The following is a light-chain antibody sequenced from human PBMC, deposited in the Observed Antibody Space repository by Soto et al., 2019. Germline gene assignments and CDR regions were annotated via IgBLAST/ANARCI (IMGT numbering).Light chain of an antibody. CDR2: RNN. J-gene: IGLJ1*01. CDR3: AAWDDSLSAYV. CDR1: SSNLGAPYD. Sequence: QSALTQPPSVSGAPGQTVIISCSGSSSNLGAPYDVNWFRQLPGTVPRLLIYRNNQRPSGVPDRFSDSKSGTSASLAISGLRSEDEADYYCAAWDDSLSAYVFGTGTKVTVL. V-gene: IGLV1-47*01.